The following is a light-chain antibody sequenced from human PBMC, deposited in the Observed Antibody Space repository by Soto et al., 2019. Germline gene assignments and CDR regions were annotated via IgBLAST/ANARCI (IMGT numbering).Light chain of an antibody. Sequence: AIQWTQSPSSLSASVGDRVTITCRASQDIRGALAWYQQKPGKAPKMLIYDVSTLESGVPLRFSGSSSGTDFTLTISSLQPVDFATYYCQQFNSYPITFGQGTRLEIK. CDR1: QDIRGA. CDR2: DVS. CDR3: QQFNSYPIT. V-gene: IGKV1-13*02. J-gene: IGKJ5*01.